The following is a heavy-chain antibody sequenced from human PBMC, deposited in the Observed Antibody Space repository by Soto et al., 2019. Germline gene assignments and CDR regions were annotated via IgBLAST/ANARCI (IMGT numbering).Heavy chain of an antibody. CDR2: ISGSDGKT. CDR3: ARWSYLDY. Sequence: VGSLGLSSAASGFSFSSYALSWVRQAPGKELEWVSTISGSDGKTFYADSVKGRFSISRDTSQSTLYLQMNSLRADDTAMYYCARWSYLDYWGQGTRVTVS. J-gene: IGHJ4*02. D-gene: IGHD3-3*01. CDR1: GFSFSSYA. V-gene: IGHV3-23*01.